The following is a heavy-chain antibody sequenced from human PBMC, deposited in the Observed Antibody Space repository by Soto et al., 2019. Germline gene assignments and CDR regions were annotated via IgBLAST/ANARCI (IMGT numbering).Heavy chain of an antibody. J-gene: IGHJ4*02. CDR3: TVGGYSPETFYX. CDR1: GGSIRSSNW. D-gene: IGHD6-13*01. CDR2: ISHSGYT. Sequence: SETLSLTCAVSGGSIRSSNWWSWVRQPPGKRVELIIDISHSGYTNYNPSLKRRVVISVDEAKNQFSLNLTSVTAADTAVYYCTVGGYSPETFYXWGQVTLVTVSX. V-gene: IGHV4-4*02.